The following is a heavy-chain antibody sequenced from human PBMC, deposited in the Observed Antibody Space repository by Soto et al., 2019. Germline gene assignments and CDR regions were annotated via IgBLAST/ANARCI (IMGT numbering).Heavy chain of an antibody. V-gene: IGHV3-21*01. CDR2: ISSSSAHI. J-gene: IGHJ6*02. D-gene: IGHD3-10*01. CDR3: TRGPRYRSGSYPSGNYYGMDG. CDR1: GFIFTTYT. Sequence: GGSLRLSCAASGFIFTTYTMNWVRQAPGKGREWVSSISSSSAHIYYAGSVRGRFTISRDAAWNSLYLQMNSLRAEDTAVYYCTRGPRYRSGSYPSGNYYGMDGWGQGTTVTVSS.